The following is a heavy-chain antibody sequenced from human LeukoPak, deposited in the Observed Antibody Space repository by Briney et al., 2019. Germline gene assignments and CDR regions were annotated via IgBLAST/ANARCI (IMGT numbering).Heavy chain of an antibody. CDR2: IRYDGSNK. D-gene: IGHD6-19*01. Sequence: PGGSLRLSCAASGFTFSSYGMHWVRQAPGKGLEWVAFIRYDGSNKYYADSVKGRFTISRDNAKNSLYLQMNSLRAEDTAVYYCARKHIAVAGPFDYWGQGTLVTVSS. CDR3: ARKHIAVAGPFDY. CDR1: GFTFSSYG. V-gene: IGHV3-30*02. J-gene: IGHJ4*02.